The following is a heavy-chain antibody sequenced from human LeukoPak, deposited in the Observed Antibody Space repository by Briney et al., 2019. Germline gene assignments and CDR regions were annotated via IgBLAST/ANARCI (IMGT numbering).Heavy chain of an antibody. J-gene: IGHJ4*02. CDR1: GFTFSSYG. CDR3: ARRAGAYSHPYDY. D-gene: IGHD4/OR15-4a*01. Sequence: PGGSLRLSCAASGFTFSSYGMHWVRQAPGKGLEWVSFIRYDGSHKYYADSVKGRFTISRDNSKNTLYLQMNSLRAEDTAVYYCARRAGAYSHPYDYWGQGTLVTVSS. CDR2: IRYDGSHK. V-gene: IGHV3-30*02.